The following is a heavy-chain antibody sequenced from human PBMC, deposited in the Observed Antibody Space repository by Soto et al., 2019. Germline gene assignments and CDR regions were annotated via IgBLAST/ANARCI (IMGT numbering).Heavy chain of an antibody. CDR1: GFTFSSYA. D-gene: IGHD3-10*01. J-gene: IGHJ4*02. CDR2: ISGSGAST. Sequence: GGSLRLSCAASGFTFSSYAMSWVRQAPGKGLEWVSGISGSGASTYYADSVKGRFTISRDYSKNTLYLQMNSLRAADTAVYYCAKDNLVRGVIPYYFDYWGQGTLVTVSS. CDR3: AKDNLVRGVIPYYFDY. V-gene: IGHV3-23*01.